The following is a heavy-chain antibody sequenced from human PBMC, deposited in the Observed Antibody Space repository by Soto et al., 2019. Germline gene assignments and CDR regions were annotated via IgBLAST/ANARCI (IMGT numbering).Heavy chain of an antibody. Sequence: QVQLVESGGGVVQPGRSLRLSCAASGFNFNRFGMHWVRQIAGKGPEWLAVMWFDGSKTYYADSVKGRFTISRDNSNNTLYLEMDSLRGDDTALYYCVGVGETFFESWGQGTLVSVSS. CDR1: GFNFNRFG. V-gene: IGHV3-33*01. CDR2: MWFDGSKT. D-gene: IGHD3-3*01. CDR3: VGVGETFFES. J-gene: IGHJ4*02.